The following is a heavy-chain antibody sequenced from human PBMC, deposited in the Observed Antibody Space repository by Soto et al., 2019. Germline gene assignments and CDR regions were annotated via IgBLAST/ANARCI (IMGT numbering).Heavy chain of an antibody. V-gene: IGHV3-7*01. J-gene: IGHJ6*02. D-gene: IGHD1-26*01. CDR3: ARDGGSYPSPYYYYGMDV. CDR2: IKQDGSEK. Sequence: EVQLVESGGGLVQPGGSLRLSCAASGFTFSSYWMSWVRQAPGKGLEWVANIKQDGSEKYYVDSVMGRFTISRDNAKNSLYLQMNSLRAEDTAVYYCARDGGSYPSPYYYYGMDVWGQGTTVTVSS. CDR1: GFTFSSYW.